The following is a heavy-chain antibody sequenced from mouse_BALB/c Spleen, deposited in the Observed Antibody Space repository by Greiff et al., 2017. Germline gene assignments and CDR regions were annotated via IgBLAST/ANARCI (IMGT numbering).Heavy chain of an antibody. J-gene: IGHJ3*01. CDR1: GYTFTSYW. CDR2: IYPGDGDT. V-gene: IGHV1-87*01. D-gene: IGHD2-4*01. Sequence: VMLVESGAELARPGASVKLSCKASGYTFTSYWMQWVKQRPGQGLEWIGAIYPGDGDTRYTQKFKGKATLTADKSSSTAYMQLSSLASEDSAVYYCARVGDYESLWFAYWGQGTLVTVSA. CDR3: ARVGDYESLWFAY.